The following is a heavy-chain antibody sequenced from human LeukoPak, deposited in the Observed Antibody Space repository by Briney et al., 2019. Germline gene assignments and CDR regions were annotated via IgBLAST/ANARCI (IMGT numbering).Heavy chain of an antibody. V-gene: IGHV3-23*01. CDR3: AKPEYCSSTSCPLY. Sequence: PGGSLRLSCAASGFTFSSYAMSWVRQAPGKGLEWVSAISGSGGSTYYADSVKGRFTISRDNSKNTLYLQVNSLRAEDTAVYYCAKPEYCSSTSCPLYWGQGTLVTVSS. CDR1: GFTFSSYA. D-gene: IGHD2-2*01. CDR2: ISGSGGST. J-gene: IGHJ4*02.